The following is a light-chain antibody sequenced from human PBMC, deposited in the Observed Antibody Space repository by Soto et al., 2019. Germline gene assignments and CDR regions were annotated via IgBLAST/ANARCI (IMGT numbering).Light chain of an antibody. Sequence: AIQLTQYQSSLSASVGDRVTITCRASHGIRNDLGWYQQKPGKAPKLLIYAASSLQSGVPSRFSGSASGTDFTLTISSLQPEDFATYYCLQDYSYPWTFGQGTKVDIK. CDR2: AAS. CDR1: HGIRND. CDR3: LQDYSYPWT. V-gene: IGKV1-6*01. J-gene: IGKJ1*01.